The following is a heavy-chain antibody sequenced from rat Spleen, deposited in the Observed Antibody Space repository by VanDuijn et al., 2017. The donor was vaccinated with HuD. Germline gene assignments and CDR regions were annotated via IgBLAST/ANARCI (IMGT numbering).Heavy chain of an antibody. J-gene: IGHJ2*01. CDR3: AKVSIAAISTDYFDY. D-gene: IGHD1-2*01. CDR2: ILYDGSRT. Sequence: EVQLVESGGGLVQPGRSLKLSCAASGFTFNDYNMAWVRQAPKKGLEWVATILYDGSRTYYRDSVKGRFTISRDNAKSTLYLQMDSLRSEDTATYYVAKVSIAAISTDYFDYWGQGVMVTVSS. V-gene: IGHV5S10*01. CDR1: GFTFNDYN.